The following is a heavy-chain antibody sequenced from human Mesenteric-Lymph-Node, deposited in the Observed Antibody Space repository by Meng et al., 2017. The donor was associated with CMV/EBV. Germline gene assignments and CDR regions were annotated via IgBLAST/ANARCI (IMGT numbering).Heavy chain of an antibody. CDR2: MNPDSGNT. Sequence: TFTSYDINWVRQATGQGLEWMGRMNPDSGNTGYAQKFQGRVTMTRNTSISTAYMELSSLRSEDTAVYYCAREWGIAARRDTYNWFDPWGRGTLVTVSS. CDR1: TFTSYD. CDR3: AREWGIAARRDTYNWFDP. J-gene: IGHJ5*02. V-gene: IGHV1-8*01. D-gene: IGHD6-6*01.